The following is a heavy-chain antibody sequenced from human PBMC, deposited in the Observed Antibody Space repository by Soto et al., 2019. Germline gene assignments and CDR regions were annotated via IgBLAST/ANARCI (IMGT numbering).Heavy chain of an antibody. D-gene: IGHD3-22*01. J-gene: IGHJ4*02. CDR2: ISAYNGNT. CDR3: ARSYYYDSSGYLPT. Sequence: ASVKVSCKASGYTFTSYGISWVRQAPGQGLEWMGWISAYNGNTNYAQKLQGRVTMTTDTSTSTAYMELRSLRSDDTAVYYCARSYYYDSSGYLPTWGQGTLVTVSS. V-gene: IGHV1-18*01. CDR1: GYTFTSYG.